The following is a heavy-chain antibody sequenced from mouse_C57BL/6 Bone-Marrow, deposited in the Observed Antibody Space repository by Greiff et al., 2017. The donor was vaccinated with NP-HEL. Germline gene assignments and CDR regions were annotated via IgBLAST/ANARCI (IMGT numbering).Heavy chain of an antibody. J-gene: IGHJ4*01. D-gene: IGHD1-1*01. CDR3: ARDAHYYGSSEDAMDY. V-gene: IGHV7-1*01. CDR2: SRNKANDYTT. Sequence: EVQVVESGGGLVQSGRSLRLSCATSGFTFSDFYMEWVRQAPGKGLEWIAASRNKANDYTTEYSASVKGRFIVSRDTSHSILYLQMNALRAEDTAIYYCARDAHYYGSSEDAMDYWGQGTSVTVSS. CDR1: GFTFSDFY.